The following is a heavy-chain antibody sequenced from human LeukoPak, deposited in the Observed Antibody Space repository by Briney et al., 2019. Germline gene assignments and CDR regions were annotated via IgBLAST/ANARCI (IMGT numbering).Heavy chain of an antibody. J-gene: IGHJ6*03. V-gene: IGHV3-21*01. D-gene: IGHD5-12*01. CDR3: AREGREKVAAITNRYYNYYLDL. CDR2: ISSSSSYI. Sequence: GGSLRLSCAASGFTFNSYSMNWVRQTPGKGLEWVSSISSSSSYIYYADSVKGRFTISRDNAKNSLYLQMNSLRAEDTAVYYCAREGREKVAAITNRYYNYYLDLWGKGTTVTVSS. CDR1: GFTFNSYS.